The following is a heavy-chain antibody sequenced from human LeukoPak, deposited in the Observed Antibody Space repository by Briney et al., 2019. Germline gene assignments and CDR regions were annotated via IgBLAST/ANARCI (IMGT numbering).Heavy chain of an antibody. CDR2: ISAYNGNT. CDR3: ARDYRRYSSSWHHSDY. Sequence: ASVKVSCKASGYTFTSYGISWVRQAPGQGLEWMGWISAYNGNTNYAQMLQGRVTMTTDTSTSTAYMELRSLRSDDTAVYYCARDYRRYSSSWHHSDYWGQGTLVTVSS. CDR1: GYTFTSYG. V-gene: IGHV1-18*01. D-gene: IGHD6-13*01. J-gene: IGHJ4*02.